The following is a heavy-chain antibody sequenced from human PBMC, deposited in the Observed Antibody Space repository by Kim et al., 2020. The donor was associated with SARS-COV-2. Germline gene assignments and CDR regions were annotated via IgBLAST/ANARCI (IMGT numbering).Heavy chain of an antibody. V-gene: IGHV1-69*04. Sequence: SVKVSCKASGGTFSSYAISWVRQAPGQGLEWMGRIIPILGIANYAQKFQGRVTITADKSTSTAYMELSSLRSEDTAVYYCARDLDGYNSRPDDYWGQGTLVTVSS. CDR3: ARDLDGYNSRPDDY. CDR2: IIPILGIA. D-gene: IGHD5-12*01. CDR1: GGTFSSYA. J-gene: IGHJ4*02.